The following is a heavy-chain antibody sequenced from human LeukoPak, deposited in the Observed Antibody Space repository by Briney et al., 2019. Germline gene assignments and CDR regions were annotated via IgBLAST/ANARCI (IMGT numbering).Heavy chain of an antibody. V-gene: IGHV4-4*07. D-gene: IGHD3-10*01. J-gene: IGHJ4*02. CDR1: GGSISSYY. Sequence: PSETLSLTCTVSGGSISSYYWSWIRQPAGKGLEWIGRIYTSGSTNCNPSLKSRVTMSVDTSKNQFSLKLSSVTAADTAVYYCARTETYYYGSGSYRDYWGQGTLVTVSS. CDR3: ARTETYYYGSGSYRDY. CDR2: IYTSGST.